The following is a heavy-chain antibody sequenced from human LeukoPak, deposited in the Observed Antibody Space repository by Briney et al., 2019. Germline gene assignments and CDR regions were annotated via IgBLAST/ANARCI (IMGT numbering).Heavy chain of an antibody. V-gene: IGHV3-33*01. CDR3: ARDDCSTTPCYAY. J-gene: IGHJ4*02. D-gene: IGHD2-2*01. CDR2: IWYDGSKT. CDR1: GFTFTNYG. Sequence: GGSLRLSCTTSGFTFTNYGINWVRQAPGKGPEWVAAIWYDGSKTSYTDSVKGRFTVSRDISKNTVYLQMNGLKAEDTAVYYCARDDCSTTPCYAYWGQGTLVTVSS.